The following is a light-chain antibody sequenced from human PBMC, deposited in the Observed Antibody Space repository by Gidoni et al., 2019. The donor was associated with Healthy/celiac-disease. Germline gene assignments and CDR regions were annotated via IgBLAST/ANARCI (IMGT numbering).Light chain of an antibody. CDR3: KQYSSYSWT. J-gene: IGKJ1*01. CDR2: KAS. Sequence: IQMTQSPPTLSAFVGDRVTITCRASQSISSWLAWYQQKPGKAPKLLISKASTLESGVPSRFSGSGAGKEFALTISSLQPDDFATYYCKQYSSYSWTFGQGTKVEIK. CDR1: QSISSW. V-gene: IGKV1-5*03.